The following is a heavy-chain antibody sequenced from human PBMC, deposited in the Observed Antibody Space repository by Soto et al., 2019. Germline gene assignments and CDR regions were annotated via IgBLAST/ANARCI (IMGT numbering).Heavy chain of an antibody. J-gene: IGHJ4*02. CDR1: GFTFSSYG. CDR3: AGWGIAAGDY. V-gene: IGHV3-33*01. CDR2: IWYDGSNK. D-gene: IGHD6-13*01. Sequence: QVQLVESGGGVVQPGRSLRLSCAASGFTFSSYGMHWVRQAPGKGLEWVAVIWYDGSNKYYADSVKGRFTISRDNSKNTLYLQRSTLGAEDTAVYYCAGWGIAAGDYWGQGTLVTVSS.